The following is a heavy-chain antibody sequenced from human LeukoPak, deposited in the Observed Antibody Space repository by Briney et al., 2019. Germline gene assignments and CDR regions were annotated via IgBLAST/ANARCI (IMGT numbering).Heavy chain of an antibody. D-gene: IGHD2-15*01. CDR2: IHPGDSDT. CDR3: ERHAGYCTGGKCYSFYYFDY. V-gene: IGHV5-51*01. Sequence: GESLKISCKASGYTFTNYWIGWVRHTPGKGLEWMGIIHPGDSDTRYRTSFQGQVTMSVDESTSTAYLHWTSLKASDTAIYYCERHAGYCTGGKCYSFYYFDYWGQGTLVTVSS. J-gene: IGHJ4*02. CDR1: GYTFTNYW.